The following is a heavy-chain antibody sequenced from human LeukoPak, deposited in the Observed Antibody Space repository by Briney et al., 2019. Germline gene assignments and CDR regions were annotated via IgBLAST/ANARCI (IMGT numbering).Heavy chain of an antibody. D-gene: IGHD1-1*01. Sequence: PGGSLRLSCSASGFTVINNYMSWVRQAPGKGLEWVSLIYSGGSTYYADSVKGRFTISRDNSKNTLYLQMNSLRAEDTAIYYCAKAGSRLLEDYWGQGTLVTISS. CDR3: AKAGSRLLEDY. CDR2: IYSGGST. V-gene: IGHV3-66*01. CDR1: GFTVINNY. J-gene: IGHJ4*02.